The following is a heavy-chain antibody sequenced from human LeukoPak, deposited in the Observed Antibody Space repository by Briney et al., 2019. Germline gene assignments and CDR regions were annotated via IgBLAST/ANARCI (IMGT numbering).Heavy chain of an antibody. V-gene: IGHV3-7*01. CDR3: AREGY. Sequence: PGGSLRLSCAASGFTFRNYWMSWVRQAPGKGLEWVASIKQDGSEKYYVDSAKGRFTISRDNAKNSLYLQMNSLRAEDTAVYYCAREGYWGQGTLVTVSS. CDR1: GFTFRNYW. J-gene: IGHJ4*02. CDR2: IKQDGSEK.